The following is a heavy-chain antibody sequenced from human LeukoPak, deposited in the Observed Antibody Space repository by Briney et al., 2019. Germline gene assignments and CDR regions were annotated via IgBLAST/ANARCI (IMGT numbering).Heavy chain of an antibody. J-gene: IGHJ4*02. CDR2: IRSRAYGETT. CDR1: GFSFSNYW. V-gene: IGHV3-49*04. D-gene: IGHD2-2*01. CDR3: TRGQTVVGAKYYFDH. Sequence: GGSLRLSCAASGFSFSNYWMTWVGQAPGKGLKGLALIRSRAYGETTEYAASVKGRFTISRDASTAIAYLQMNSLKSEDTAFYFCTRGQTVVGAKYYFDHWGQGTLVTVSS.